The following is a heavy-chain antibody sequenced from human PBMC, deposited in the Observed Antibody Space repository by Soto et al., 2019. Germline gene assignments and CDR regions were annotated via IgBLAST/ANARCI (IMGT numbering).Heavy chain of an antibody. CDR3: AKSFRSGGRTAFIGY. CDR1: GFTSSSYA. V-gene: IGHV3-23*01. D-gene: IGHD2-15*01. CDR2: ISGSGGST. J-gene: IGHJ4*02. Sequence: GGSLRLSCAASGFTSSSYAMSWVRQAPGKGLEWVSAISGSGGSTYYADSVKGRFTISRDNSKNTLYLQMNSLRAEDTAVYYCAKSFRSGGRTAFIGYWGQGTLVTVSS.